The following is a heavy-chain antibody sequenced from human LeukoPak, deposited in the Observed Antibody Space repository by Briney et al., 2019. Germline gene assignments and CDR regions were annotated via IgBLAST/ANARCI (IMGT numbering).Heavy chain of an antibody. CDR2: INPNSGGT. J-gene: IGHJ5*02. Sequence: ASVKVSCKTSGYSFTDYYMHWVRQAPGQGLEWMGWINPNSGGTSSAQKFQGRVTMTRHTSITTVYMEVNWLTSDDTAMYYCARSDRLHGGPYLIGPWGQGTLVTVSS. V-gene: IGHV1-2*02. CDR1: GYSFTDYY. CDR3: ARSDRLHGGPYLIGP. D-gene: IGHD3-16*01.